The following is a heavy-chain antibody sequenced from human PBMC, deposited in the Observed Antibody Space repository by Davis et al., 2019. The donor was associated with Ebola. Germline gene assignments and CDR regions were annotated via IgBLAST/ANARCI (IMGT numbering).Heavy chain of an antibody. J-gene: IGHJ4*02. CDR1: EFTFSNYG. Sequence: PGGSLRLSCAASEFTFSNYGMTWVRQAPGKGLEWVSSISAGGTAPYYADSVKGRFTISRDNSKNTLSLQMDSLRAEDTAVYYCARGFVLTGYYFDYWGQGTLVTVSS. V-gene: IGHV3-23*01. CDR3: ARGFVLTGYYFDY. D-gene: IGHD3-9*01. CDR2: ISAGGTAP.